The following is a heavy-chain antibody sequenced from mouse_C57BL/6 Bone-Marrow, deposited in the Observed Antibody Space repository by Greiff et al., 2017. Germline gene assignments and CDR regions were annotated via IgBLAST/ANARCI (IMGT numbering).Heavy chain of an antibody. J-gene: IGHJ2*01. Sequence: QLQLQQPGAELVRPGSSVKLSCKASGYTFTSYWMHWVKQRPIQGLEWIGNIDPSDSETHYNQKFKDKATLTVDKSSSTDYMQLSSLTSEDSAVDYCERGAGTAYYLDYWGQGTTLTVSS. CDR2: IDPSDSET. CDR1: GYTFTSYW. D-gene: IGHD4-1*01. CDR3: ERGAGTAYYLDY. V-gene: IGHV1-52*01.